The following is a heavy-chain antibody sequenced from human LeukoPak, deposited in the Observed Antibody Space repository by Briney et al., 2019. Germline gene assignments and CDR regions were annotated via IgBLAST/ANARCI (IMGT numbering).Heavy chain of an antibody. J-gene: IGHJ5*02. V-gene: IGHV1-69*01. CDR3: ARDRRAPAATNFNWFDP. Sequence: GASVKVSCKASGGTFSSYAISWVRQAPGQGLEWMGGIIPIFGTANYAQKFRGRVTITADESTSTAYMELSSLRSEDTAVYYCARDRRAPAATNFNWFDPWGQGTLVTVSS. CDR2: IIPIFGTA. CDR1: GGTFSSYA. D-gene: IGHD2-2*01.